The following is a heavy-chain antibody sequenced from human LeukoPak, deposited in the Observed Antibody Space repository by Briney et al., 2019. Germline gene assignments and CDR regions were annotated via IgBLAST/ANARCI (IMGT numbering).Heavy chain of an antibody. CDR1: GYTLTELS. V-gene: IGHV1-24*01. D-gene: IGHD3-10*01. J-gene: IGHJ4*02. CDR2: FDPEDGET. CDR3: ATESKGFGELLSFYY. Sequence: ASVKASCKVSGYTLTELSMHWVRQAPGKGLEWMGGFDPEDGETIYAQKFQGRVTMTEDTSTDTAYMELSSLRSEDTAVYYCATESKGFGELLSFYYWGQGTLVTVSS.